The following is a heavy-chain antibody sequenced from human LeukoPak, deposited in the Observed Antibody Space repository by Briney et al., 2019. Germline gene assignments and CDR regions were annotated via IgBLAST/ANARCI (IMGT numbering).Heavy chain of an antibody. Sequence: GASVKVSCKASGYTFTSYYMHWVRQAPRQGLEWMGIINPSGGSTSYAQKFQGRVAMTRDTSTSTVYMQLSSLRSEDTAVYYCARGLTHYGDYDAYWGQGTLVTVSS. J-gene: IGHJ4*02. D-gene: IGHD4-17*01. CDR1: GYTFTSYY. V-gene: IGHV1-46*01. CDR3: ARGLTHYGDYDAY. CDR2: INPSGGST.